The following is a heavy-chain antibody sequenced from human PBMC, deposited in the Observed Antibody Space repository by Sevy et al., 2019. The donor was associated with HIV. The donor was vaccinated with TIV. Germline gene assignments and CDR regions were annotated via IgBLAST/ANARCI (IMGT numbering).Heavy chain of an antibody. D-gene: IGHD4-17*01. CDR2: IWFDGSIR. V-gene: IGHV3-30-3*01. Sequence: GGSLRLSCEASGFTFSGYSMHWVRQAPGKGLEWVTSIWFDGSIRYYTDSVKGRFTISRDNSKNTLYLQMDSLRVEDTAVYYCTREDSPRGLRAFDIWGQGTVVTASS. J-gene: IGHJ3*02. CDR3: TREDSPRGLRAFDI. CDR1: GFTFSGYS.